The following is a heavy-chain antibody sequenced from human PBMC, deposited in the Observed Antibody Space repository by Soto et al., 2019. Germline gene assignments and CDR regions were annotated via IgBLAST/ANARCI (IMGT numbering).Heavy chain of an antibody. CDR2: INAGNGNT. CDR1: GYTFTGYA. CDR3: ARSAVSPFGGLIGPFDY. D-gene: IGHD3-16*02. Sequence: QGQLVQSGAEEKKPGASVKVSCKASGYTFTGYAVHWVRQAPGQRLEWMGWINAGNGNTKYSQKFQGRXTXTXXTSASTAYMELSSLRSEDTSVYYCARSAVSPFGGLIGPFDYWGQGNLVTVSS. J-gene: IGHJ4*02. V-gene: IGHV1-3*05.